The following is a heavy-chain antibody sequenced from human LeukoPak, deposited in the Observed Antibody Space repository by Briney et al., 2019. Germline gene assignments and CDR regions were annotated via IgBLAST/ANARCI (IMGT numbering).Heavy chain of an antibody. D-gene: IGHD2-2*01. CDR2: IIPILGIA. CDR1: GGTFSSYA. V-gene: IGHV1-69*04. CDR3: AREGHCSSTSCYSVSWYYYGMDV. Sequence: ASVKVSCKASGGTFSSYAIIWVRQAPGQGLEWMGRIIPILGIANYAQKFQGRVTITADKSTSTAYMELSSLRSEDTAVYYCAREGHCSSTSCYSVSWYYYGMDVWGQGTTVTVSS. J-gene: IGHJ6*02.